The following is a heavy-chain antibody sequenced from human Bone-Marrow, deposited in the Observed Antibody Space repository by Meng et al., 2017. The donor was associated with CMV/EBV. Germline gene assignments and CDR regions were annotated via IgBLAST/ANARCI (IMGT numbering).Heavy chain of an antibody. CDR3: ANSVPAAGTGMDY. J-gene: IGHJ4*02. Sequence: GESLKISCAASGFTFSSYAMSWVRLAPGKGLEWVSAISGSGGSTYYADSVKGRFTISRDNSKNTLYLQMNSLRAEDTAVYYCANSVPAAGTGMDYWGQGTLVTVSS. D-gene: IGHD6-13*01. V-gene: IGHV3-23*01. CDR2: ISGSGGST. CDR1: GFTFSSYA.